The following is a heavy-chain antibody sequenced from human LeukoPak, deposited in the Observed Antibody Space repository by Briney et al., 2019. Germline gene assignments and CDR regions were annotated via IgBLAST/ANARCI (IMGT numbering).Heavy chain of an antibody. J-gene: IGHJ4*02. D-gene: IGHD3-22*01. CDR3: AKGSYYDSSGSFYFDY. V-gene: IGHV3-23*01. Sequence: GGSLRLSCAASGFTFSSYAMSWVRQAPGKGLEWVSGISGSGDNTYYADSVKGRFTISRDNSKNTLYVQVNSLGTEDTAAYYRAKGSYYDSSGSFYFDYWGQGTLVTVSS. CDR2: ISGSGDNT. CDR1: GFTFSSYA.